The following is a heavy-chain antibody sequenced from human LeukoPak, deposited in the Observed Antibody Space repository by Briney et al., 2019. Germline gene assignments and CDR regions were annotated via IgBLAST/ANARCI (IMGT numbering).Heavy chain of an antibody. CDR2: IWFDGSNR. CDR3: ARLGLEVGGPDWFDP. J-gene: IGHJ5*02. CDR1: GFTFRNYG. Sequence: GRSLRLSCEASGFTFRNYGMYWVRQAPGQGLDWVGVIWFDGSNRYYADSVKGRFTISRDNSKNTLYLQVNSVRAEDTAVYYCARLGLEVGGPDWFDPWGQGTLVTVSS. D-gene: IGHD1-1*01. V-gene: IGHV3-33*01.